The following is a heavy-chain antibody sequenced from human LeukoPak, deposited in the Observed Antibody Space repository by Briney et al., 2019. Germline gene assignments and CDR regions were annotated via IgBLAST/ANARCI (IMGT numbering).Heavy chain of an antibody. CDR2: ISYDGSNK. Sequence: GGSPRLSCAASGFTFSSYGMHWVRQAPGKGLEWVAVISYDGSNKYYADSVKGRFTISRDNSKNTLYLQMNSLRAEDTAVYYRAKDTSYYDSSGYYGGDYWGQGTLVTVSS. D-gene: IGHD3-22*01. J-gene: IGHJ4*02. CDR1: GFTFSSYG. V-gene: IGHV3-30*18. CDR3: AKDTSYYDSSGYYGGDY.